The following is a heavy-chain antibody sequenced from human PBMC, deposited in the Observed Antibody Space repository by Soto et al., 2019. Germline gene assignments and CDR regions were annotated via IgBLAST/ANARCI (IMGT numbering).Heavy chain of an antibody. CDR1: GGSISSGGYS. V-gene: IGHV4-30-2*01. CDR2: IYHSGST. J-gene: IGHJ6*02. D-gene: IGHD6-13*01. CDR3: ARGGRPYSSSWEYYYYGMDV. Sequence: PSETLSLTCAVSGGSISSGGYSWSWIRQPPGKGLEWIGYIYHSGSTYYNPSLKSRVTISVDRSKNQFSLKLSSVTAADTAVYYCARGGRPYSSSWEYYYYGMDVWGQGTTVTVSS.